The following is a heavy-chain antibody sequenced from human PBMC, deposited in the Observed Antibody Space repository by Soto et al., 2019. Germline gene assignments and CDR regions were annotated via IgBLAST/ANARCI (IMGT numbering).Heavy chain of an antibody. CDR2: IYWDDDN. J-gene: IGHJ4*02. V-gene: IGHV2-5*02. D-gene: IGHD6-19*01. CDR3: AHGSGWLLDF. CDR1: GFSRTSNAVG. Sequence: QITLKESGPTLGKPTQTLTLTCTFSGFSRTSNAVGVGWFRQRPGKALEWLALIYWDDDNHYSPSLKSRLTFTKDTSKNQVVLIMTNRDPVDTATDDCAHGSGWLLDFWGQGTLVTVSS.